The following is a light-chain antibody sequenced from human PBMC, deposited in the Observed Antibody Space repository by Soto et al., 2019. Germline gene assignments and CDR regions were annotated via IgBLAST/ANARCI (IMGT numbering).Light chain of an antibody. CDR3: QQRSDWPPGT. CDR2: EAS. Sequence: ETVLTQFPATLSLSPGERATLSSRASQGVGSYLAWYQQKPGQAPRLLIYEASHRATDIPVRFSGSGSGTDFTLTISSLEPEDFAVYYCQQRSDWPPGTFGGGTKVEIK. J-gene: IGKJ4*01. CDR1: QGVGSY. V-gene: IGKV3-11*01.